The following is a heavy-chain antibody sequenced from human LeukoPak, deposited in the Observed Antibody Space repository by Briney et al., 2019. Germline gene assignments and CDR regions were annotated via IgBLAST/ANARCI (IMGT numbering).Heavy chain of an antibody. CDR3: ARTYSSGWYPVSYYGMDV. V-gene: IGHV1-18*01. J-gene: IGHJ6*02. D-gene: IGHD6-19*01. CDR2: ISAYNGNT. CDR1: GYTFTSYG. Sequence: ASVKVSCKASGYTFTSYGISWVRQAPGQGLEWMGWISAYNGNTTYAQKLQGRVTMTTDTSTSTAYMELRSLRSDDTAVYYCARTYSSGWYPVSYYGMDVWGQGTTVTVS.